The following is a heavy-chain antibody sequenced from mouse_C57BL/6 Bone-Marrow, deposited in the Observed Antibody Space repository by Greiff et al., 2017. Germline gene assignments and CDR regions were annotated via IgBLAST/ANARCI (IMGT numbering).Heavy chain of an antibody. CDR3: AREDYGSPWYFDV. D-gene: IGHD1-1*01. J-gene: IGHJ1*03. CDR2: INPNNGGT. V-gene: IGHV1-26*01. CDR1: GYTFTDYY. Sequence: EVQLQQSGPELVKPGASVKISCKASGYTFTDYYMNWVKQSHGKSLEWIGDINPNNGGTSYNQKFKGKATLTVDKSSRTAYMELRSLTSEDTAVYYCAREDYGSPWYFDVWGTGTTVTVSS.